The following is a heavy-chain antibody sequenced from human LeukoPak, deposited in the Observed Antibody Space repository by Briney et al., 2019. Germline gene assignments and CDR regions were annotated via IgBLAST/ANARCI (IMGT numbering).Heavy chain of an antibody. D-gene: IGHD6-19*01. J-gene: IGHJ4*02. CDR3: AKRGDRSGWSYYFDY. CDR1: GFTLINYA. V-gene: IGHV3-23*01. Sequence: GGSLRLSCAASGFTLINYAMSWVRQAPGKGLEWVSGISGSGSSTYYADSVKGRFTISRDNSKNTLYLQMNSLRAEDTAVYYCAKRGDRSGWSYYFDYWGQGTLVTVSS. CDR2: ISGSGSST.